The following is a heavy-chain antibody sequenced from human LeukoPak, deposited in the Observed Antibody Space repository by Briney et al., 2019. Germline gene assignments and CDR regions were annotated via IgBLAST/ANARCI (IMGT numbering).Heavy chain of an antibody. CDR1: GFIFSSYW. CDR3: ARGPYSSSSTFDY. D-gene: IGHD6-6*01. CDR2: IKQDGSEK. V-gene: IGHV3-7*01. Sequence: GGSLRLSCAASGFIFSSYWMSWVRQAPGKGLEWVANIKQDGSEKYYVDSLKGRFTISRDNAKNSLYLQMNSLRAEDTAVYYCARGPYSSSSTFDYWGQGTLVTVSS. J-gene: IGHJ4*02.